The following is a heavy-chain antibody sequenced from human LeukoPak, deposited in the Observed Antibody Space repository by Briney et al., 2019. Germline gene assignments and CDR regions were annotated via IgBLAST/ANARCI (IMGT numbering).Heavy chain of an antibody. CDR2: GHHIVTT. J-gene: IGHJ3*02. V-gene: IGHV4-59*01. CDR3: ARWGESGDSVVHAFDI. CDR1: GASITSYY. D-gene: IGHD2-21*02. Sequence: TCTVSGASITSYYWNWVRQSPGKGLEWIGYGHHIVTTTYTPSLESRVTISVDTSKNQFSLKLSSVSAADTAVYYCARWGESGDSVVHAFDIWGRGTMVTVSS.